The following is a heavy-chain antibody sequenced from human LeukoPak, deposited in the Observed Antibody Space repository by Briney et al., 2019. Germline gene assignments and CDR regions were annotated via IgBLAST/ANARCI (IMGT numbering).Heavy chain of an antibody. CDR2: IKQDGSEK. CDR1: GFTFSRYW. J-gene: IGHJ4*02. CDR3: ARVNYYDSSGFPSYYFDY. D-gene: IGHD3-22*01. Sequence: PGGSLRLSCAASGFTFSRYWMRWVRQAPGKGVEWVANIKQDGSEKYYVDSVKGRFTISRDNAKNSLYLQMNSLRAEDTAVYYCARVNYYDSSGFPSYYFDYWGQGTLVTVSS. V-gene: IGHV3-7*01.